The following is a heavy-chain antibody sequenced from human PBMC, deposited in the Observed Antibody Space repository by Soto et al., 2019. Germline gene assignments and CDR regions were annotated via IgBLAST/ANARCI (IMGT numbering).Heavy chain of an antibody. CDR2: IIPIFGTA. Sequence: GASVKVSCKASGGTFSSYAISWVRQAPGQGLEWMGGIIPIFGTANYAQKFQGRVTITADESTSTAYMELSSLRSEDTAVYYCAREAEGYYDSSGPYYYYGMDVWGQGTTVTVSS. V-gene: IGHV1-69*13. D-gene: IGHD3-22*01. CDR1: GGTFSSYA. CDR3: AREAEGYYDSSGPYYYYGMDV. J-gene: IGHJ6*02.